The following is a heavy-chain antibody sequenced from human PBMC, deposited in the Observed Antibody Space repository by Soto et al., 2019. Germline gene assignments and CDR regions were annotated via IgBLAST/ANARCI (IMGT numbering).Heavy chain of an antibody. Sequence: QVQLQESGPGLVKPSQTLSLTCTVSGGSISSGGYYWSWIRQHPGKGLEWIGYIYYSGSTYYNPSLNSRVNISVDTSKHQFSLKLSSVTAADTAVYYCARSGYSYGPNPLLYWGQGTLVTVSS. CDR3: ARSGYSYGPNPLLY. D-gene: IGHD5-18*01. V-gene: IGHV4-31*03. J-gene: IGHJ4*02. CDR1: GGSISSGGYY. CDR2: IYYSGST.